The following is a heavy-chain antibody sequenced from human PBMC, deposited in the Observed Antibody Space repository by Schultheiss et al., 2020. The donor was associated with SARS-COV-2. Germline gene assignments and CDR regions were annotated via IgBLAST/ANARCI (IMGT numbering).Heavy chain of an antibody. V-gene: IGHV4-31*03. CDR3: ARINYCSSTSCYRYNWFDP. CDR1: GGSISSGGYY. Sequence: SETLSLTCTVSGGSISSGGYYWSWIRQHPGKGLEWIGYIYYSGSTYYNPSLKSRVTISVDTSKNQFSLKLSSVTAADTAVYYCARINYCSSTSCYRYNWFDPWGQGTLVTVSS. D-gene: IGHD2-2*02. CDR2: IYYSGST. J-gene: IGHJ5*02.